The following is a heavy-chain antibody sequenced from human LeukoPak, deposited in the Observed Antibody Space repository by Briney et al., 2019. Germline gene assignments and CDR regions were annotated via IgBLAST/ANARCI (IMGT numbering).Heavy chain of an antibody. CDR1: GFTFSSYS. CDR3: AKDRWIQLWLGGDDAFDI. V-gene: IGHV3-23*01. J-gene: IGHJ3*02. D-gene: IGHD5-18*01. Sequence: QAGGSLRLSCAASGFTFSSYSMNWVRQAPGKGLEWVSAISGSGGSTYYADSVKGRFTISRDNSKNTLYLQMNSLRAEDTAVYYCAKDRWIQLWLGGDDAFDIWGQGTMVTVSS. CDR2: ISGSGGST.